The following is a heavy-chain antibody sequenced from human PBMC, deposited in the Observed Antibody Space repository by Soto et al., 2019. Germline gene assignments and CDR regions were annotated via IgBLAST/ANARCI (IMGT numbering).Heavy chain of an antibody. Sequence: SETLSLTCTVSGGSISSGGYYWSWIRQHPGKGLEWIGYIYYSGSTYYNPSLKSRVTISVDTSKNQFSLKLSSVTAADTAVYYCARDRGEGYYGSGSYYTPYYYYGMDVWGQGTTVTVSS. J-gene: IGHJ6*02. CDR2: IYYSGST. D-gene: IGHD3-10*01. CDR1: GGSISSGGYY. CDR3: ARDRGEGYYGSGSYYTPYYYYGMDV. V-gene: IGHV4-31*03.